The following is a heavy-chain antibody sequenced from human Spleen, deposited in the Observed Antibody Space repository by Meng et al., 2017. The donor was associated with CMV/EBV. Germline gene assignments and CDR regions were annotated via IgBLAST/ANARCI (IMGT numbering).Heavy chain of an antibody. Sequence: SETLSLTCTVSGGSISSYYWSWIRQPPGKGLEWIGEIYHSGSTNYNPSLKSRVTISVDKSKKQFSLKLTSVTAADTAVYYCASLYCSSTSCYKVPTYYGMDVWGQGTTVTVSS. CDR3: ASLYCSSTSCYKVPTYYGMDV. CDR1: GGSISSYY. V-gene: IGHV4-59*12. D-gene: IGHD2-2*02. CDR2: IYHSGST. J-gene: IGHJ6*02.